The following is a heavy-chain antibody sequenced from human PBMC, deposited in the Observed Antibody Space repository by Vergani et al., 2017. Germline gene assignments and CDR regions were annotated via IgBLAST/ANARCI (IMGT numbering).Heavy chain of an antibody. V-gene: IGHV3-53*01. CDR2: IYSGGST. J-gene: IGHJ3*02. CDR1: GFTVSSNY. Sequence: EVQLVESGGGLIQPGGSLRLSCAASGFTVSSNYMSWVRPAPGKGLEWVSVIYSGGSTYYADSVKGRFTISRDNSKNTLYLQMNSLRAEDTAVYYCARPYSGYDYGACDIWGQGTMVTVSS. D-gene: IGHD5-12*01. CDR3: ARPYSGYDYGACDI.